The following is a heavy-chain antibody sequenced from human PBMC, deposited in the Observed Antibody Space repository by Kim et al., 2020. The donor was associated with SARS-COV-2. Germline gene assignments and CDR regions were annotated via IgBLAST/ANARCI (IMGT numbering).Heavy chain of an antibody. J-gene: IGHJ3*02. Sequence: TNYAKKFQGRVTMTRDTSTSTVYMELSSLRSEDTAVYYCARNSGSYDAFDIWGQGTMVTVSS. CDR3: ARNSGSYDAFDI. CDR2: T. V-gene: IGHV1-46*01. D-gene: IGHD1-26*01.